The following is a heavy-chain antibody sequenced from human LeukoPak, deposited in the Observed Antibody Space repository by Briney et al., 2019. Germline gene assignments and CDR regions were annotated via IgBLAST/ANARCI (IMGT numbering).Heavy chain of an antibody. Sequence: ASVKVSCKASGYTFIDYYMHWVRQAPGEGLEWIGWISPNSGGTKYVQKFQGRVTMTRDTSITTVYMELSGLSFDDTAVYYCARGGGRYSVDYWGQGTLVIVSS. CDR1: GYTFIDYY. CDR3: ARGGGRYSVDY. D-gene: IGHD1-26*01. J-gene: IGHJ4*02. V-gene: IGHV1-2*02. CDR2: ISPNSGGT.